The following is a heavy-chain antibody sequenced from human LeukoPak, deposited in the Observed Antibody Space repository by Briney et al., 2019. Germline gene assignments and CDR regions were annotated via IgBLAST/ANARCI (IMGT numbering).Heavy chain of an antibody. CDR1: GYTFTSYG. D-gene: IGHD3-22*01. CDR2: ISAYNGNT. V-gene: IGHV1-18*01. CDR3: ATARGPSGYYLFDY. J-gene: IGHJ4*02. Sequence: ASVKVSCKASGYTFTSYGISWVRQAPGQGLEWMGWISAYNGNTNYAQKLQGRVTMTEDTSTDTAYMELSSLRSEDTAVYYCATARGPSGYYLFDYWGQGTLVTVSS.